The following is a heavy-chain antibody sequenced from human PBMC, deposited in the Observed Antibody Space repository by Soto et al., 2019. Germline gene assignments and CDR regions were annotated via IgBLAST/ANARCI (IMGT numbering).Heavy chain of an antibody. D-gene: IGHD6-19*01. CDR1: GFTFSSYS. V-gene: IGHV3-21*01. J-gene: IGHJ6*02. Sequence: GGSLRLSCAAPGFTFSSYSMNWVRQAPGKGLEWVSSISSSSSYIYYADSVKGRFTISRDNAKNSLYLQMNSLRAEDTAVYYCARDSTGYSSGWGYDYYYGMDVWGQGTTVTVSS. CDR3: ARDSTGYSSGWGYDYYYGMDV. CDR2: ISSSSSYI.